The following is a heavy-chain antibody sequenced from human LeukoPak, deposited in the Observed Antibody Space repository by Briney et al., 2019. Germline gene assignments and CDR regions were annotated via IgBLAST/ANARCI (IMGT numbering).Heavy chain of an antibody. CDR2: IYYSGST. J-gene: IGHJ5*02. CDR1: GGSISSGDYY. D-gene: IGHD3-3*01. CDR3: ARVLLSNYDFWSGYSNWFDP. V-gene: IGHV4-30-4*01. Sequence: PSETLSLTCTVSGGSISSGDYYWSWIRQPPGKGLEWIGYIYYSGSTYYNPSLKSRVTISVDTSKNQFSLKLSSVTAADTAVYYCARVLLSNYDFWSGYSNWFDPWGQGTLATVSS.